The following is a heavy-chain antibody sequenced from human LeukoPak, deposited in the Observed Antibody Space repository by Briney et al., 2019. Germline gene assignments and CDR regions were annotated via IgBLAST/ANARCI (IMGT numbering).Heavy chain of an antibody. D-gene: IGHD2-2*01. CDR2: ISWNSGSI. J-gene: IGHJ5*02. V-gene: IGHV3-9*01. Sequence: GGSLRLSCAASGFNFDDFGMHWVRQAPGKGLEWVSGISWNSGSIGYADSVKGRFTTSRDNAKNSLYLQMNSLRAEDTALYYCAKDISSSAANWFDPWGQGTLVTVSS. CDR1: GFNFDDFG. CDR3: AKDISSSAANWFDP.